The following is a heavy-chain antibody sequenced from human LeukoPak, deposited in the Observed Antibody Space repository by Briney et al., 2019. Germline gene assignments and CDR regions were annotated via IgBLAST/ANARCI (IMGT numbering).Heavy chain of an antibody. CDR2: ISSSSSYI. CDR1: GFTFSSYS. D-gene: IGHD6-19*01. V-gene: IGHV3-21*01. Sequence: GSLRLSCAASGFTFSSYSMNWVRPAPGKGLEWVSSISSSSSYIYYADSVKGRFTISRDNAKNSLYLQMNSLRAEDTAVYYCARLGSGWYQDVWGKGTTVTVSS. CDR3: ARLGSGWYQDV. J-gene: IGHJ6*04.